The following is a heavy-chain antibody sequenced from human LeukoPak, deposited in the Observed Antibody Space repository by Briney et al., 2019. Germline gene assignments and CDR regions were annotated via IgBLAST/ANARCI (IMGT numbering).Heavy chain of an antibody. J-gene: IGHJ3*02. D-gene: IGHD2-2*02. Sequence: GGSLRLSCAASGFTVSSNYMSWVRQAPGKGLEWVSVIYSGGSTYYADSVKGRFTISRDNSKNTLYLQMSSLRAEDTAVYYCARDRDCSSTSCYSDAFDIWGQGTMVTVSS. CDR2: IYSGGST. CDR1: GFTVSSNY. V-gene: IGHV3-53*01. CDR3: ARDRDCSSTSCYSDAFDI.